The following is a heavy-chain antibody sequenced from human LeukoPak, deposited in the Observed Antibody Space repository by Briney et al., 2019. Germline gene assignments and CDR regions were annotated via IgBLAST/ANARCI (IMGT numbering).Heavy chain of an antibody. CDR2: ISGSGGST. J-gene: IGHJ4*02. Sequence: GGSLRLSCADSGFTFSSYAMSWVRQAPGKGLEWVSAISGSGGSTYYADSVKGRFTISRDNSKNTLYLQMNSLRAEDTAVYYCARRWGTFCGGDCLFRVFNFHSWGRGILVTVSS. CDR3: ARRWGTFCGGDCLFRVFNFHS. D-gene: IGHD2-21*02. CDR1: GFTFSSYA. V-gene: IGHV3-23*01.